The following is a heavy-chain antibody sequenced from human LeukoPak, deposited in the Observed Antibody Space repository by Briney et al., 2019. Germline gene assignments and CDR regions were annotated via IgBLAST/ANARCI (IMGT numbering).Heavy chain of an antibody. CDR1: GFTFSSFA. Sequence: GGSLRLSCVASGFTFSSFAMTWFRQAPGKGLEWVSGITDSGRKTYYADSVKGRFSISRDNSKNTVYLQMSDLRAEDTAVYYCAKITKATTPNYWGQGTLVTVSS. J-gene: IGHJ4*02. D-gene: IGHD4-17*01. CDR2: ITDSGRKT. V-gene: IGHV3-23*01. CDR3: AKITKATTPNY.